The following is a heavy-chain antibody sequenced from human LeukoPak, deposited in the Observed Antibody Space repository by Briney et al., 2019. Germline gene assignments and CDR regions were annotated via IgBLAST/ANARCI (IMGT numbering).Heavy chain of an antibody. J-gene: IGHJ4*02. CDR2: ISGSGGST. V-gene: IGHV3-23*01. Sequence: GGSLRLSCAASGFTFSSYAMSWVRQAPGKGLEWVSAISGSGGSTSYADSVKGRFTISRDNSKNTLYLQMNSLRAEDTAIYYCAKERVIVYDSSGYYYRDPCGYWGQGTLVTVSS. CDR3: AKERVIVYDSSGYYYRDPCGY. CDR1: GFTFSSYA. D-gene: IGHD3-22*01.